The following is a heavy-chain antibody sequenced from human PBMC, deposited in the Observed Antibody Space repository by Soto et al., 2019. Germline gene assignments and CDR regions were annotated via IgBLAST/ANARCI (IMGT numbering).Heavy chain of an antibody. D-gene: IGHD2-2*01. J-gene: IGHJ4*02. CDR1: GFTFSSYS. CDR3: ARDADIVVVPAAISYFDY. Sequence: EVQLVESGGGLVKPGGSLRLSCAASGFTFSSYSMNWVRQAPGKGLVWVSSISSSSSYIYYADSVKGRFTISRDNAKNSLYLQMNSLRAEDTAVYYCARDADIVVVPAAISYFDYWGQGTLVTVSS. V-gene: IGHV3-21*01. CDR2: ISSSSSYI.